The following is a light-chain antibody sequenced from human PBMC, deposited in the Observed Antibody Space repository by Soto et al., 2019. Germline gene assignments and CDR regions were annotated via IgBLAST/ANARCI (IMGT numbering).Light chain of an antibody. J-gene: IGKJ1*01. CDR3: QQYNCYPWT. Sequence: ITQSPSAVVSFGGXWGAITCRSKKSISRWVACHQQTPEEAPMLLIYDACRVKSVVPSRFGGRAARTEFPLTISMLQPDYVATYYQQQYNCYPWTFGQGTKVDI. CDR1: KSISRW. CDR2: DAC. V-gene: IGKV1-5*01.